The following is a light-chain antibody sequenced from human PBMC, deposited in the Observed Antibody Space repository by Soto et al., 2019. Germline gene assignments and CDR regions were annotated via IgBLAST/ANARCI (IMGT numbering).Light chain of an antibody. CDR1: QTINSW. CDR2: AAS. V-gene: IGKV1-39*01. CDR3: QQSYSTTWT. J-gene: IGKJ1*01. Sequence: IQMTQSPYILSASVGDRVTISCRASQTINSWLAWYQQKPGKAPKXXIYAASSLQSGVPSRFSGSGSGTDFTLTISSLQPEDFATYYCQQSYSTTWTFGQGTKVDIK.